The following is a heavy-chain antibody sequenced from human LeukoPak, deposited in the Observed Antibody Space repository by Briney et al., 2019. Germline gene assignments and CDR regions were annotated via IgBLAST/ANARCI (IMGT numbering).Heavy chain of an antibody. CDR3: VRDRSRWYVGYFDY. CDR1: GYTFSSYA. CDR2: ISSNGGST. V-gene: IGHV3-64D*09. D-gene: IGHD6-13*01. Sequence: GGSLRLSCSASGYTFSSYAMHWVRQAPGKGLEYVSAISSNGGSTYYADSVKGRFTISRDNSKNTLYLQMSSLRAEDMAVYYCVRDRSRWYVGYFDYWGQGTLVTVSS. J-gene: IGHJ4*02.